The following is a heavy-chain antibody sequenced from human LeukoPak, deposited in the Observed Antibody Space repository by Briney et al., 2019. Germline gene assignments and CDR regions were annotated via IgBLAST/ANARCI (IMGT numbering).Heavy chain of an antibody. V-gene: IGHV3-7*01. Sequence: PGGSLRLSCAASGFTVSTKYMSWVRQAPGEGLEWVANINQGGSENYYVDSVKGRFTISRDNAKNSLYLQMNSLRAEDTAVYYCARNTHEYSTSSYYYYYYMDVWGKGTTVTVSS. CDR1: GFTVSTKY. D-gene: IGHD6-6*01. J-gene: IGHJ6*03. CDR3: ARNTHEYSTSSYYYYYYMDV. CDR2: INQGGSEN.